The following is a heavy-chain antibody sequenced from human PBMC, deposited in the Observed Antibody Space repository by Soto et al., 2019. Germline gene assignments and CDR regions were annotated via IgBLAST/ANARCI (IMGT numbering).Heavy chain of an antibody. CDR3: ARGVGLVIKDYYYYYGMDV. CDR1: GGSISSSSYY. D-gene: IGHD3-9*01. CDR2: IYYSGST. Sequence: SETLSLTCTVSGGSISSSSYYWGWIRQPPGKGLEWIGSIYYSGSTYYNPSLKSRVTISVDTSKNQFSLKLSSVTAADTAVYYCARGVGLVIKDYYYYYGMDVWGQGTTVTVS. J-gene: IGHJ6*02. V-gene: IGHV4-39*01.